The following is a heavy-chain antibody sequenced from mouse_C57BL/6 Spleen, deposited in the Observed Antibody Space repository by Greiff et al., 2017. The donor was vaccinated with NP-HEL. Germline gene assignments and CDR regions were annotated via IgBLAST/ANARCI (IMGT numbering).Heavy chain of an antibody. CDR2: IYPRDGST. CDR1: GYTFTSYD. D-gene: IGHD1-1*01. CDR3: ARGRTTVGFAY. V-gene: IGHV1-85*01. Sequence: VQLQQSGPELVKPGASVKLSCKASGYTFTSYDINWVKQRPGQGLEWIGWIYPRDGSTKYNEKFKGKATLTVDTSSSTAYMELHSLTSEDSAVYFCARGRTTVGFAYWGQGTLVTVSA. J-gene: IGHJ3*01.